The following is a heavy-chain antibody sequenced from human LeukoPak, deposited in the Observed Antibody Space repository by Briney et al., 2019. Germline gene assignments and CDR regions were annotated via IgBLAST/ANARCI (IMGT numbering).Heavy chain of an antibody. V-gene: IGHV4-39*07. CDR3: ARTSGSFRDFDY. CDR2: IYYSGST. Sequence: SETLSLTCTVSGGSISSSSYYWGWIRQPPGKGLEWIGSIYYSGSTYYNPSLKSRVTISVDTSKNQFSLKLSSVTAADTAVYYCARTSGSFRDFDYWGQGTLVTVSS. J-gene: IGHJ4*02. CDR1: GGSISSSSYY. D-gene: IGHD1-26*01.